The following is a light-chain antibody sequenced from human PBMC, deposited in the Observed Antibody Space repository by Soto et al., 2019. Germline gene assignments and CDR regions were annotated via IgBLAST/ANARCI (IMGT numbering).Light chain of an antibody. CDR3: CSYGGNVTWV. J-gene: IGLJ2*01. CDR1: SSDVGSYNL. V-gene: IGLV2-23*02. Sequence: QSVLTQPPSVSGSPGQSVTISCTGTSSDVGSYNLVSWYQHHPGKAPKLMISEVSKRPSGLPNRFSGSKSGNTTSLTLSGLQAEEEADYYCCSYGGNVTWVFGGGTKLTVL. CDR2: EVS.